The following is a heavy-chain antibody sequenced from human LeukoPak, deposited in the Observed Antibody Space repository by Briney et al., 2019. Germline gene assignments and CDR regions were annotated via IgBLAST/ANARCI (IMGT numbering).Heavy chain of an antibody. D-gene: IGHD2-15*01. CDR3: ARGCSGGSCYSKATGIDY. Sequence: SVKVSCKASGGTFSSYAISWVRQAPGQGLEWMGGIIPIFGTANYAQKFQGRVTITADESTSTAYMELSSLRSEDTAVYYCARGCSGGSCYSKATGIDYWGQGTLVTVSS. J-gene: IGHJ4*02. CDR2: IIPIFGTA. CDR1: GGTFSSYA. V-gene: IGHV1-69*13.